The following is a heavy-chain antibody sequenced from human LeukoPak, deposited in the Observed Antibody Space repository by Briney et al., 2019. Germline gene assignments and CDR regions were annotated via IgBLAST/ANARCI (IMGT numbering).Heavy chain of an antibody. Sequence: GGSLRLSCSASGFTFSTYSMNWVRQAPGKGLEWVSSISSSSDYIYYADSVKGRFTISRDNAKNSLYLQMNSLRAEDTAVYYCARASGISGGNCLASWGQGTLVTVSS. CDR1: GFTFSTYS. V-gene: IGHV3-21*01. CDR3: ARASGISGGNCLAS. J-gene: IGHJ4*02. CDR2: ISSSSDYI. D-gene: IGHD2-15*01.